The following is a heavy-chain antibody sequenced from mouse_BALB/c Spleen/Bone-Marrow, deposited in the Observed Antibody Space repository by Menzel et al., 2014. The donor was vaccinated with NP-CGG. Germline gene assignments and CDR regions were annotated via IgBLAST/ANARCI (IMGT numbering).Heavy chain of an antibody. V-gene: IGHV1S81*02. D-gene: IGHD2-3*01. CDR1: GYTFTSYY. CDR3: TRYGYDPLYAMDY. J-gene: IGHJ4*01. Sequence: VQLQESGAELVKPGASVKLSCKASGYTFTSYYMYWVKQRPGQGLEWIGGINPSNGGTNFNEEFKSKATLTVDKSSSTAYMQLSSLTSEDSAVYYCTRYGYDPLYAMDYWGRGTSVTVSS. CDR2: INPSNGGT.